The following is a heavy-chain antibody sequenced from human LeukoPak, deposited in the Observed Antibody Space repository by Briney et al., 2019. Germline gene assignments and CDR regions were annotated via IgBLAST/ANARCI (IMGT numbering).Heavy chain of an antibody. CDR1: GFTFSSYS. Sequence: GGSLRLSCAASGFTFSSYSMNWVRQAPGKGLEWVSSISSSSSYIYYADSVKGRFTISRDNAKNSLYLQMNSLRAEDTAVYYCARATGEQWLGYYYYYYMDVWGKGTTVTVSS. D-gene: IGHD6-19*01. CDR2: ISSSSSYI. J-gene: IGHJ6*03. CDR3: ARATGEQWLGYYYYYYMDV. V-gene: IGHV3-21*01.